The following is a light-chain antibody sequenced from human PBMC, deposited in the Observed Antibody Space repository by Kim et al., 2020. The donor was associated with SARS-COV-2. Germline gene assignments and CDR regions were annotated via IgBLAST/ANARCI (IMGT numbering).Light chain of an antibody. J-gene: IGKJ1*01. CDR1: QTISSAY. Sequence: EIVLTQSPGTLSLSPGQRATLSCRASQTISSAYLAWYQQKPGQAPRLLIYGTSTRATGIPDRVSGSGSGTDFTLTISGLEPEDSAVYYCHQHGTLPRTFGQGTKVDIK. CDR3: HQHGTLPRT. V-gene: IGKV3-20*01. CDR2: GTS.